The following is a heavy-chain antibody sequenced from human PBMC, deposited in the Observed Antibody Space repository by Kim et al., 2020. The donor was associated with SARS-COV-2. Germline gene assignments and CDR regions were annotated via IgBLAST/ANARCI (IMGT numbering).Heavy chain of an antibody. CDR2: ISSSSSYI. Sequence: GGSLRLSCAASGFTFSSYSMNWVRQAPGKGLEWVSSISSSSSYIYYADSVKGRFTISRDNAKNSLYLQMNSLRAEDTAVYYCARDSTYIRLFTIYYYYGMYVWGQGTTVTVSS. CDR1: GFTFSSYS. V-gene: IGHV3-21*01. D-gene: IGHD3-10*01. CDR3: ARDSTYIRLFTIYYYYGMYV. J-gene: IGHJ6*02.